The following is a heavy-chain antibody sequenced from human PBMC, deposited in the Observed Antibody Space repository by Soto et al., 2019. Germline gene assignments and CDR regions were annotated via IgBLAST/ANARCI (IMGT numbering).Heavy chain of an antibody. CDR1: GDSVSSNSAA. D-gene: IGHD3-3*01. J-gene: IGHJ3*02. CDR3: ARAPTRLTIFGAINGFDAFDI. V-gene: IGHV6-1*01. Sequence: SQTLSLTCAISGDSVSSNSAAWNWIRQSPSRGLEWLGRTYYRSKWYNDYAVSVKSRITINPDTYKNQFSLQLNSVTPEDTAVYYCARAPTRLTIFGAINGFDAFDIWGQGTMVTVS. CDR2: TYYRSKWYN.